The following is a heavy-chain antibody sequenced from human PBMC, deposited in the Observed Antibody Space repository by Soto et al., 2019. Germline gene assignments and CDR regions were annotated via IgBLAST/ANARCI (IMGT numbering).Heavy chain of an antibody. D-gene: IGHD6-13*01. CDR2: IYHSGST. Sequence: SETLSLTCAVSGGSISSSNWWSWVRQPPGKGLEWIGEIYHSGSTNYNPSLKSRVAISVDKSKNQFSLKLSSVTAADTAVYYCARVTENPRIEAASRVDYFDYWGQGTLVTVSS. CDR1: GGSISSSNW. V-gene: IGHV4-4*02. J-gene: IGHJ4*02. CDR3: ARVTENPRIEAASRVDYFDY.